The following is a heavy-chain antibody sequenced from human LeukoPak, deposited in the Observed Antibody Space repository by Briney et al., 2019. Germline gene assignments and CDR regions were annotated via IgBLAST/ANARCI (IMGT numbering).Heavy chain of an antibody. V-gene: IGHV3-33*06. Sequence: GGSLRLSCVGSGFTFSRYGMHWVRQAPGRGLEWVAVVWNDGSDKYYADSVKGRFTISRDNSKGTLYLEMNSLRAEDTAIYYCAKDADFARIYYYFDSWGQGTLVTVSS. CDR1: GFTFSRYG. D-gene: IGHD3-10*01. J-gene: IGHJ4*02. CDR3: AKDADFARIYYYFDS. CDR2: VWNDGSDK.